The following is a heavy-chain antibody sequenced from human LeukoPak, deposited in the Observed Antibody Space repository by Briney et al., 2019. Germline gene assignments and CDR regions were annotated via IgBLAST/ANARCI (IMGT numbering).Heavy chain of an antibody. CDR2: IYYSGST. CDR3: ARSTPYGLRSTYYYHGMDV. Sequence: PSETLSLTRTVPGGSISSYYWSCIRQSPGKGLEWIGYIYYSGSTNYNPSLKSRVTISVDTPRSQFSLKLSSVTAADTAIYYCARSTPYGLRSTYYYHGMDVWGQGTTVSVSS. J-gene: IGHJ6*02. CDR1: GGSISSYY. V-gene: IGHV4-59*01. D-gene: IGHD5/OR15-5a*01.